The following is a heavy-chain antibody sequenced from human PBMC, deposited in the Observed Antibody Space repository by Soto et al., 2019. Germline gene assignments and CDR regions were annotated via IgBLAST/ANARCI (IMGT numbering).Heavy chain of an antibody. CDR3: SKSYYTSGSRASLSDY. D-gene: IGHD3-10*01. CDR2: VSGTGAIR. V-gene: IGHV3-23*01. Sequence: GGSLRLSCAASGFTFSGYAMNWVRQAAGKGLEWVSTVSGTGAIRDYADSVKGRFTISRDNSKNMLYLQMNSLRAEDTALYYCSKSYYTSGSRASLSDYWGQGTLVTVSS. J-gene: IGHJ4*02. CDR1: GFTFSGYA.